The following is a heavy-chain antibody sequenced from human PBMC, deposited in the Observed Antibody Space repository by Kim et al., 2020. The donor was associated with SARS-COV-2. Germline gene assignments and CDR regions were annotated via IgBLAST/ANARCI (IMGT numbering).Heavy chain of an antibody. Sequence: SETLSLTCTVSGGSISSSSYYWGWIRQPPGKGLEWIGSIYYSGSTYYNPSLKSRVTISVDTSKNQFSLKLSSVTAADTAVYYCASQMEVTWIQLWLGRFDYWGQGTLVTVSS. V-gene: IGHV4-39*01. CDR3: ASQMEVTWIQLWLGRFDY. CDR2: IYYSGST. J-gene: IGHJ4*02. CDR1: GGSISSSSYY. D-gene: IGHD5-18*01.